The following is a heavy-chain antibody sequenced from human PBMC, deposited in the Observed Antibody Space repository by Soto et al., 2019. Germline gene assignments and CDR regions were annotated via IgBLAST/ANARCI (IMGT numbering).Heavy chain of an antibody. D-gene: IGHD3-3*01. CDR2: FDPEDGET. CDR1: GYTLTELS. CDR3: ATGSLRGFWSGIPRAFDI. Sequence: ASVKVSCKVSGYTLTELSMHWVRQAPGKGLEWMGGFDPEDGETIYAQKFQGRVTMTEDTSTDTAYMELSSLRSEGTAVYYCATGSLRGFWSGIPRAFDIWGQGTMVTVS. V-gene: IGHV1-24*01. J-gene: IGHJ3*02.